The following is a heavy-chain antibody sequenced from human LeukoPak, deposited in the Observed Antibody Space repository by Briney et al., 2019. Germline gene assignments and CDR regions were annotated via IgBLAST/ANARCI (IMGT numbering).Heavy chain of an antibody. V-gene: IGHV3-30*04. CDR3: ARDRQQQLASFDY. CDR2: ISYDGSNK. CDR1: GFTFSSYA. J-gene: IGHJ4*02. D-gene: IGHD6-13*01. Sequence: GRSLRLSCAASGFTFSSYAMHWVRQAPGKGLEWVAVISYDGSNKYYADSVKGRFTISRGNSKNTLYLQMNSLRAEDTAVYYCARDRQQQLASFDYWGQGTLVTVSS.